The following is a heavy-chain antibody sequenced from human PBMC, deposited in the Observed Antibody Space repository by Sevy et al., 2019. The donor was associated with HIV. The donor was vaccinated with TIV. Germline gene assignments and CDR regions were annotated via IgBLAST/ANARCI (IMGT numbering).Heavy chain of an antibody. CDR3: ARGLGRYYDILTGFDY. D-gene: IGHD3-9*01. CDR1: GFTFSDYY. CDR2: ISSSVSTI. V-gene: IGHV3-11*01. J-gene: IGHJ4*02. Sequence: GGSLRLSCAASGFTFSDYYMSWIRQAPGKGLEWVSYISSSVSTIYYADSVKGRFTISRDKAKNSLYLQMNSLRAEDTAVYYCARGLGRYYDILTGFDYWGQRTLVTVSS.